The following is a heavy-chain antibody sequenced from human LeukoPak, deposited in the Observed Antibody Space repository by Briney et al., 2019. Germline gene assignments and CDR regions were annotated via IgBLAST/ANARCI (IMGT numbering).Heavy chain of an antibody. CDR1: GYTFTTYD. J-gene: IGHJ5*02. CDR2: MNPNSGNT. V-gene: IGHV1-8*03. Sequence: ASVKVSCKASGYTFTTYDIHWVRQATGQGLEWMGWMNPNSGNTGSAQRFQGRVTITRNTSISTAYMELSSLTSEDTAVYYCARGRGRLLREYCSSISCYKGNWFDPWGQGTLVTVSS. CDR3: ARGRGRLLREYCSSISCYKGNWFDP. D-gene: IGHD2-2*02.